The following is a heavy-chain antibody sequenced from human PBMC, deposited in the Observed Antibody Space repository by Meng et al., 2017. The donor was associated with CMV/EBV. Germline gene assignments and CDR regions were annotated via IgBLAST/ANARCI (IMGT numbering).Heavy chain of an antibody. V-gene: IGHV3-74*01. CDR3: ARGLEEGLGWEMGY. D-gene: IGHD3-16*01. CDR2: IDENGSSV. Sequence: VRLVESGVGLVLPGGALRLCFGVSGLSMRFFWMHWVRQVPGKGLEWLSRIDENGSSVSYADSVRGRFTISRDDAKNTLFLQMNSLRVEDTAVYYCARGLEEGLGWEMGYWGHGTLVTVSS. CDR1: GLSMRFFW. J-gene: IGHJ4*01.